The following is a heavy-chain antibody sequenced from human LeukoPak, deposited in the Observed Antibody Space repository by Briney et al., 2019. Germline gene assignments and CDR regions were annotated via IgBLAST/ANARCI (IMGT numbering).Heavy chain of an antibody. J-gene: IGHJ4*02. CDR3: AKGSSGGRPYYFDY. CDR1: GFTFSDYW. V-gene: IGHV3-74*01. D-gene: IGHD3-22*01. CDR2: INTDGSIT. Sequence: GGSLRLSCAASGFTFSDYWIHWVRQAPGKGLVWVSRINTDGSITNYADSVKGRFSISRDNAKNTLYLQMDSLRAEDTAIYYCAKGSSGGRPYYFDYWGQGTLVTVSS.